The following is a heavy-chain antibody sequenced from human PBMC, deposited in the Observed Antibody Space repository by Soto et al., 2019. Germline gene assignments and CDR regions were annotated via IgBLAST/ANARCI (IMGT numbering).Heavy chain of an antibody. Sequence: GGSLRLSCAASHFSFSTSWMNWIRQAPGKGLEWVANINPDGSAKYYVDSLKGRFTISRDNAKNSLDLQMNSLRAEDTAVYYCARESRVSPDPWGQGTLVTVSS. V-gene: IGHV3-7*01. CDR3: ARESRVSPDP. CDR1: HFSFSTSW. CDR2: INPDGSAK. J-gene: IGHJ5*02. D-gene: IGHD6-13*01.